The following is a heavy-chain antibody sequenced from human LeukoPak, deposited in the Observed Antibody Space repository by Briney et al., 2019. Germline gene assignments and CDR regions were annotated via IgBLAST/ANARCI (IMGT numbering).Heavy chain of an antibody. CDR2: ISSSSYI. Sequence: PGGSLRLSCAASGFTFSSYSMNWVRQAPGKGLEWVSSISSSSYIYYADSVKGRFTISRDNAKNSLYLQMNSLRAEDTAVYYCAREGGYSYGTDYNWFDPWGQGTLVTVSS. CDR3: AREGGYSYGTDYNWFDP. D-gene: IGHD5-18*01. J-gene: IGHJ5*02. CDR1: GFTFSSYS. V-gene: IGHV3-21*01.